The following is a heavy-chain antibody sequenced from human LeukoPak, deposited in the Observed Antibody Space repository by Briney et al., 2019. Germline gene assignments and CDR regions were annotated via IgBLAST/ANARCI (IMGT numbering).Heavy chain of an antibody. D-gene: IGHD3-3*01. CDR1: GFTFSSYA. CDR3: AKFQGSSIFSPLYYYGMDV. J-gene: IGHJ6*02. CDR2: ISGSGGST. Sequence: GGSLRLSCAASGFTFSSYAMSWVCQDPGKGLGWFSAISGSGGSTYYADSVKGRFTISRDNSKNTLYLQMNSLRAEDTAVYYCAKFQGSSIFSPLYYYGMDVWGQGTTVTVSS. V-gene: IGHV3-23*01.